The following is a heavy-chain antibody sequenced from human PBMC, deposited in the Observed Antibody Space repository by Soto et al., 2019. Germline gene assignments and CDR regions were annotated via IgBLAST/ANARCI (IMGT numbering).Heavy chain of an antibody. Sequence: ASVKVSCKASGYTFIGYYIHWVRQAPGQGLEWMGWINPNSGGTNYAQKFQGRVTMTRDTSISTAYMELSRLRSDDTAVYYCARVTGEWLRLPLGYWGQGTLVTVSS. J-gene: IGHJ4*02. CDR3: ARVTGEWLRLPLGY. D-gene: IGHD5-12*01. CDR1: GYTFIGYY. V-gene: IGHV1-2*02. CDR2: INPNSGGT.